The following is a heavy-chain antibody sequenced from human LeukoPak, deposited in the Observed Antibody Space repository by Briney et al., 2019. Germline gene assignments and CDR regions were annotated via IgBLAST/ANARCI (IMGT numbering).Heavy chain of an antibody. Sequence: SETLSLTCAVYGGSFSGYYWSWIRQPPGKGLEWIGEINHSGSTNYNPSLKSRVTISVDTSKNQFSLKLSSVTAADTAVYYCARRSTGYGSGRTHWGQGTLVTVSS. CDR3: ARRSTGYGSGRTH. CDR1: GGSFSGYY. V-gene: IGHV4-34*01. CDR2: INHSGST. J-gene: IGHJ4*02. D-gene: IGHD3-10*01.